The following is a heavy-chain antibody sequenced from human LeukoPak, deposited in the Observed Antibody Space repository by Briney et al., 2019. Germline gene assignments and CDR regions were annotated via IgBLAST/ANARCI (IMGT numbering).Heavy chain of an antibody. D-gene: IGHD6-25*01. CDR1: SGSIISSSYY. V-gene: IGHV4-39*01. CDR3: ARRSGLVGDPARFDF. Sequence: SETLSLTCTVSSGSIISSSYYWGWIRQPPGKGLEYIASMYYTGSTYYNPSLKSRVTMSVDTSKNQFSLKLSSVTAADTAVYYCARRSGLVGDPARFDFWGQGALVTVSS. J-gene: IGHJ4*02. CDR2: MYYTGST.